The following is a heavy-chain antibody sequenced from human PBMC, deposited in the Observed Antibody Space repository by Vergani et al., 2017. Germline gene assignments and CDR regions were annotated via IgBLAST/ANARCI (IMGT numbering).Heavy chain of an antibody. D-gene: IGHD5-18*01. Sequence: EVQLLESGGGLVQPGGSLRLSCAASGFPFSSYAMSWVRQAPGKGLEWVSAISGSGGSTYYADSVKGRFTISRDNSKNTLYLQMNSLRAEDTAVYYCAKDLRDTAMVRGGYYGMDVWGQGTTVTVSS. CDR3: AKDLRDTAMVRGGYYGMDV. CDR2: ISGSGGST. CDR1: GFPFSSYA. V-gene: IGHV3-23*01. J-gene: IGHJ6*02.